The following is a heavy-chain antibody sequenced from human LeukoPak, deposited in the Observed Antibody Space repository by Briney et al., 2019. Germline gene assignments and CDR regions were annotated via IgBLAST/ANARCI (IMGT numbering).Heavy chain of an antibody. CDR1: GFTVSDDF. CDR3: ARERGRGRDSPWFDY. D-gene: IGHD3-16*01. J-gene: IGHJ4*02. V-gene: IGHV3-53*01. CDR2: IYSDGST. Sequence: GGSLRLSCAASGFTVSDDFMSWVRQAPGKGLEWVSVIYSDGSTYYADSVKGRFTISRDNSKNTLYLQMYGLRAEDTAVYYCARERGRGRDSPWFDYWGQGTLVTVSS.